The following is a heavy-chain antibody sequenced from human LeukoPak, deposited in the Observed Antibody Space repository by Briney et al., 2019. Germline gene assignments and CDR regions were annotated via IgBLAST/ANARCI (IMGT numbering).Heavy chain of an antibody. Sequence: PGGSLRLSCATSGFTFDDYAMHWVRQAPGKGLEWVSGISWNSGSLGYADSVKGRLTISRDNAKNSLYLQMNSLRAEDTAVYYCARDATRGGDNDYWGQGTRVIVSS. CDR1: GFTFDDYA. D-gene: IGHD2-21*02. CDR3: ARDATRGGDNDY. V-gene: IGHV3-9*01. CDR2: ISWNSGSL. J-gene: IGHJ4*02.